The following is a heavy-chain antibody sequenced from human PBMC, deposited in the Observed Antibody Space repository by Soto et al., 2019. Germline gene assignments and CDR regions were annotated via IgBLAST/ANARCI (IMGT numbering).Heavy chain of an antibody. Sequence: QVQLVQSGAEVKKPGSSVKVSCKASGCTFSSYTISWVRQAPGQGLEWMGRIIPILGIANYAQKFQGRVTITADKSTSTAYMELSSLRSEDTAVYYCARDGTTGSYYGMDVWGQGTTVTVSS. CDR3: ARDGTTGSYYGMDV. CDR2: IIPILGIA. V-gene: IGHV1-69*08. CDR1: GCTFSSYT. D-gene: IGHD1-1*01. J-gene: IGHJ6*02.